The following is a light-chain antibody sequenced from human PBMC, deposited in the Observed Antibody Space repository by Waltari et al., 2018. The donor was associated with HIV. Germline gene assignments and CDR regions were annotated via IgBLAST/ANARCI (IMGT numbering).Light chain of an antibody. CDR2: KDR. V-gene: IGLV3-27*01. CDR3: YSATDNNLKV. Sequence: SYELTQPSSVSVSPGQPARITCSGDVLSRKYVRWFQQKPGQAPVLIINKDRERPSGIPERFSGSTSGTTVTLTISGAQAEDEADYYCYSATDNNLKVFGAGTKLTVL. CDR1: VLSRKY. J-gene: IGLJ2*01.